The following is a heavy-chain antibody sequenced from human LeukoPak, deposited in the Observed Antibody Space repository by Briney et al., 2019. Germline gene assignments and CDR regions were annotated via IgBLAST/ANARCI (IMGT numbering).Heavy chain of an antibody. Sequence: SETLSLTCTVSGGSISSYYWSWIRQPAGKGLDWIGRIYTSGSTNYNPSLKSRVTMSVDTSKNQFSLKLSSVTAADTAVYYCARDGSGYDSFDYWGQGTLVTVSS. J-gene: IGHJ4*02. CDR2: IYTSGST. CDR1: GGSISSYY. V-gene: IGHV4-4*07. CDR3: ARDGSGYDSFDY. D-gene: IGHD5-12*01.